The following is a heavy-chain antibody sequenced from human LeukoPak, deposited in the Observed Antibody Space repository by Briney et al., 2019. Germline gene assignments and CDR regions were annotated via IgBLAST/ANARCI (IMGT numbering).Heavy chain of an antibody. V-gene: IGHV3-53*01. CDR2: IYSGGST. Sequence: PGGSLRLSCAASGFTVSSNYMSWVRQAPGKGLEWVSVIYSGGSTYYADSVTGRFTISRDNSKNTLYLQMNSLRAEDKAVYYCARDSLYFDSSGYSPGFCYYWGQRTLVTVSS. CDR1: GFTVSSNY. D-gene: IGHD3-22*01. CDR3: ARDSLYFDSSGYSPGFCYY. J-gene: IGHJ4*02.